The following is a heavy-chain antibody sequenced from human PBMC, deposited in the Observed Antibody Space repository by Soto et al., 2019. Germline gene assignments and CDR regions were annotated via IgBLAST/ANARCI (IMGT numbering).Heavy chain of an antibody. CDR2: ISSSDNTI. CDR1: GFTFSSYS. J-gene: IGHJ4*02. CDR3: ARAKHEYGDYDGIDY. Sequence: EVQLVESGGGLVQPGGSLRLSCAASGFTFSSYSMNWVRQAPGKGLEWLSYISSSDNTIYYADSVKGRFTVSRDNAKNSLYLQMNGLRAEDTAVYYCARAKHEYGDYDGIDYWGQGTLVTVSS. D-gene: IGHD4-17*01. V-gene: IGHV3-48*01.